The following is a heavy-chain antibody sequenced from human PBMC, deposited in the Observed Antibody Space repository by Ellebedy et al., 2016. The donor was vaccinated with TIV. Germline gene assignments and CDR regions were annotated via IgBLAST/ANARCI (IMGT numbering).Heavy chain of an antibody. V-gene: IGHV3-74*01. CDR1: GFTFSSHW. CDR2: INRDGTIT. D-gene: IGHD3-10*01. CDR3: DTAVYYCARGKSDGWYFDL. Sequence: GESLKISCAASGFTFSSHWMHWVRQAPGKGLVWVSRINRDGTITNYADFVKGRFTISRDNAKNTVYLQMNSLRTEDTAVRTEDTAVYYCARGKSDGWYFDLWGRGTLVTVSS. J-gene: IGHJ2*01.